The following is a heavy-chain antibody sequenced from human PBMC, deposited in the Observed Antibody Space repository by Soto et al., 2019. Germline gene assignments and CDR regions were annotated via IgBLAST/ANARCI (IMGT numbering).Heavy chain of an antibody. CDR3: ARGSRRTFDY. Sequence: EVQLVESGGGLVKPGGSLRLSCAASGFTFSDFTMNWVRQAPGKGLQWVSSISSGGSFISYADSVRGRFTISRDNAKNSLYLQVDSLRAEDTAVFFCARGSRRTFDYWGQGTLVTASS. V-gene: IGHV3-21*01. CDR1: GFTFSDFT. D-gene: IGHD6-13*01. J-gene: IGHJ4*02. CDR2: ISSGGSFI.